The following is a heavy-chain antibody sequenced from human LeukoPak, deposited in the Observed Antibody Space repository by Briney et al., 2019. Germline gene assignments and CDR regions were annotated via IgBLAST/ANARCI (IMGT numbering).Heavy chain of an antibody. Sequence: QPGGSLRLSCAASGFTVSSNYMSWVRQAPGKGLEWVSVIYSGGSTYYADSVKGRFTISRDNSKNTLYLQMSSLRAEDTAVYYCASGSRTGTTGYYYYYMDVWGKGTTVTVSS. CDR3: ASGSRTGTTGYYYYYMDV. D-gene: IGHD1-14*01. CDR2: IYSGGST. V-gene: IGHV3-66*02. J-gene: IGHJ6*03. CDR1: GFTVSSNY.